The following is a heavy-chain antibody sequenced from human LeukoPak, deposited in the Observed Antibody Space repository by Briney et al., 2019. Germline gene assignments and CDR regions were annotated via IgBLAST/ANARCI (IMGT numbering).Heavy chain of an antibody. J-gene: IGHJ4*01. V-gene: IGHV3-7*04. CDR1: GFTFSDYW. Sequence: GGSLRLSCAASGFTFSDYWMSWVRQAPGTGLEWVANINQDESRKSYVDAVRGRFTISRDNAKNSLYLQMNSLRAEDTAVYYCARDQTKDSLDYWGHGTLVTVSS. CDR3: ARDQTKDSLDY. D-gene: IGHD2-15*01. CDR2: INQDESRK.